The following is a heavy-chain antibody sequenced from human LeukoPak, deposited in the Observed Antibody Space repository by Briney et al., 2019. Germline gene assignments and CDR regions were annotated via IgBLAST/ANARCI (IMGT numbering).Heavy chain of an antibody. D-gene: IGHD3-16*02. Sequence: GASVKVSCKASVGTFSSYAISWVRQAPGQGLEWMGRIIPILGIANYAQKFQGRVTITADKSTSTAYMELSSLRSEDTAVYYCARGPLSDSWFDPWGQGTLVTVSS. V-gene: IGHV1-69*04. J-gene: IGHJ5*02. CDR1: VGTFSSYA. CDR2: IIPILGIA. CDR3: ARGPLSDSWFDP.